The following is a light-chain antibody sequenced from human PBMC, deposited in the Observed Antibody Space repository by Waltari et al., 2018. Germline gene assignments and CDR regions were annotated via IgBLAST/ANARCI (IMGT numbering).Light chain of an antibody. Sequence: DIQITQSPSTLSASVGDRVTITCRASQSVSPWLAWYQQKPGKAPKLLIYKVSDLQSGVPSRFSGSGSGSGTEFTLTITSLQPDDLAIYYCQHFNGFPWTFGQGTKVEIK. CDR1: QSVSPW. J-gene: IGKJ1*01. CDR3: QHFNGFPWT. CDR2: KVS. V-gene: IGKV1-5*03.